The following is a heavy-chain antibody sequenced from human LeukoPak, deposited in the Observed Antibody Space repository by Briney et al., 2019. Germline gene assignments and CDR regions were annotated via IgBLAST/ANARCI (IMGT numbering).Heavy chain of an antibody. CDR1: RFTFSSYS. D-gene: IGHD3-22*01. J-gene: IGHJ4*02. Sequence: GGSLRLSCAASRFTFSSYSMNWVRQAPGKGLEWVSSISSSGSYIYYADSVKGRFTISRDNSKNTLYLQMNNLRAEDTAVYYCAGGDYYDSSGYLPFDYWGQGTLVTVSS. CDR3: AGGDYYDSSGYLPFDY. V-gene: IGHV3-21*01. CDR2: ISSSGSYI.